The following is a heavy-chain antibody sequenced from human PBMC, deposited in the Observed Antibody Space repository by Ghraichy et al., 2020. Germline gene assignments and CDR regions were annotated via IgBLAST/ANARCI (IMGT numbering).Heavy chain of an antibody. CDR2: ISGSGGST. J-gene: IGHJ5*02. D-gene: IGHD4-17*01. CDR3: AKSQHDYGDYVPMDWFDP. Sequence: GGSLRLSCAASGFTFSSYAMSWVRQAPGKGLEWVSAISGSGGSTYYADSVKGRFTISRDNSKNTLYLQMNSLRAEDTAVYYCAKSQHDYGDYVPMDWFDPWGQGTLVTVSS. V-gene: IGHV3-23*01. CDR1: GFTFSSYA.